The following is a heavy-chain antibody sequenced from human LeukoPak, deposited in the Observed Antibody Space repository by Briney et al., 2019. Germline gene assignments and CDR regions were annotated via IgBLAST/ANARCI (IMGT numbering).Heavy chain of an antibody. CDR1: GFTFSSYW. CDR3: AREGGYSSSLY. D-gene: IGHD6-13*01. V-gene: IGHV3-7*03. Sequence: PGGSLRLSCAASGFTFSSYWMSWVRQAPGKGLEWVANIKQDGSEKYYVASVKGRFTISRDNAKNSLYLQMNSLRAEDTAVYYCAREGGYSSSLYWGQGTLVTVSS. J-gene: IGHJ4*02. CDR2: IKQDGSEK.